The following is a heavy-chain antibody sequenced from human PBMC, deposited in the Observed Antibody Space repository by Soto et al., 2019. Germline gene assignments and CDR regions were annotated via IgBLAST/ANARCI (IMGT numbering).Heavy chain of an antibody. Sequence: QVQLVQSGAEVKKPGSSVMVSCKASGGTFSSYAISWVRQAPGQGLEWMGGIIPIFGTANYEQKFQGTVTITADESTSTAYMELGSLRSDDTAVHYCAGEVCSIGYYDAGWFDPWGQGTLVTVSS. D-gene: IGHD3-22*01. CDR2: IIPIFGTA. CDR1: GGTFSSYA. CDR3: AGEVCSIGYYDAGWFDP. V-gene: IGHV1-69*01. J-gene: IGHJ5*02.